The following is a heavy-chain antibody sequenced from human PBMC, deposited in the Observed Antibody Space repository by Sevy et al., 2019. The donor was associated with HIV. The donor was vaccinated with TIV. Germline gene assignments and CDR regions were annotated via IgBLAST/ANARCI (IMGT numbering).Heavy chain of an antibody. CDR3: ARVFWGRLYNGRFDP. CDR2: ISPFHGNT. D-gene: IGHD3-16*01. J-gene: IGHJ5*02. V-gene: IGHV1-18*01. Sequence: ASVKVSCKASGYSFTTYAITWVRQAPGQGLEWMGWISPFHGNTNYAQKLQGRVSMTTDTSTSTAYMELTSLRSDDTAVDYWARVFWGRLYNGRFDPWGQGTLVTVSS. CDR1: GYSFTTYA.